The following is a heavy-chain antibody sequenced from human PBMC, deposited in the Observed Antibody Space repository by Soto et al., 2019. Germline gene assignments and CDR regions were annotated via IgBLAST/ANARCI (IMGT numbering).Heavy chain of an antibody. D-gene: IGHD1-26*01. CDR2: ISYDGSNK. Sequence: XGSLRLACAAAGFTFSSYAMHWVRQAPGKGLEWVAVISYDGSNKYYADSVKGRFTISRDNSKNTLYLQMNSLRAEDTAVYYCARDPESGGSYGYFDYWGQGALVTVSS. J-gene: IGHJ4*03. V-gene: IGHV3-30-3*01. CDR3: ARDPESGGSYGYFDY. CDR1: GFTFSSYA.